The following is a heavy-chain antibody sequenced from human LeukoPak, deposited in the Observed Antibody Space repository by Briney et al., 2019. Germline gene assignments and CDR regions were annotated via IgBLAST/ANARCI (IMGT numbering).Heavy chain of an antibody. CDR3: ATDVVSNFDY. J-gene: IGHJ4*02. Sequence: ASVKVSCKASGYTFTGYYMHWVRQAPGQGLEWMGWINPNSGGTNYAQKFQGRVTMTEDTSTDTAYMELSSLRSEDTAVYYCATDVVSNFDYWGQGTLVTVSS. CDR1: GYTFTGYY. CDR2: INPNSGGT. D-gene: IGHD4-11*01. V-gene: IGHV1-2*02.